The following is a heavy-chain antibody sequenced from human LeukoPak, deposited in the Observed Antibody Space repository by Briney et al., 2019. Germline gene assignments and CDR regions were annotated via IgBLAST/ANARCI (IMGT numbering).Heavy chain of an antibody. CDR3: ARIYYYYYYMDV. Sequence: SETLSLTCSVSGGSISRSSYYWGWIRQPPGKGLEWIGSIYYSGSTYYNPSLKSRVTISVDSSKNQFSLRLSSVTAADTAVYYCARIYYYYYYMDVWGKGTTVTISS. J-gene: IGHJ6*03. CDR2: IYYSGST. V-gene: IGHV4-39*01. CDR1: GGSISRSSYY.